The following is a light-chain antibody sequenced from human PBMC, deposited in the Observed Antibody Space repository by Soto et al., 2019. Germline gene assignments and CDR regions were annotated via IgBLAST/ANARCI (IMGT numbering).Light chain of an antibody. J-gene: IGKJ5*01. V-gene: IGKV1-39*01. CDR3: LQHNNYPIT. CDR1: QSISSY. Sequence: IQMTQSPSSLSASVGDRVTITCRASQSISSYLNWYQQKPGKAPKLLIYAASSLQSGVPSRFSGSGSGTDFTLTISSLQPEDFATYYCLQHNNYPITFGQGTRPEI. CDR2: AAS.